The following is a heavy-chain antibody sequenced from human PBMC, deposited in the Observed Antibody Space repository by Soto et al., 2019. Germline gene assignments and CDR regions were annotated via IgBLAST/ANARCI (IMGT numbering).Heavy chain of an antibody. CDR2: LNPTGST. V-gene: IGHV4-34*01. CDR1: GGSFSDNY. J-gene: IGHJ6*02. Sequence: SETLSLTCAVSGGSFSDNYWSWIRRPPGKGLEWIGELNPTGSTHYNPSLKRRVTISVDTSQNHFSLKLNSVTAADTAVYYCARGNFYNGLDVWDQGTTVTVSS. CDR3: ARGNFYNGLDV.